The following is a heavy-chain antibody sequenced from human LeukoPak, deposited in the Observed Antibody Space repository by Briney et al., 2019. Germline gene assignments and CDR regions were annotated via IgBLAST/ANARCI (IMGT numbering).Heavy chain of an antibody. D-gene: IGHD1-26*01. CDR1: GYTFTIYG. V-gene: IGHV1-18*01. CDR2: ISAYNGNT. Sequence: ASVKVSCRASGYTFTIYGISWVRQAPGQGLEWMGWISAYNGNTNYAQKLQGRVTMTTDTSTSTAYMELRSLRSDDTAVYYCAGSGSYYVHRPNAFDIWGQGTMVTVSS. CDR3: AGSGSYYVHRPNAFDI. J-gene: IGHJ3*02.